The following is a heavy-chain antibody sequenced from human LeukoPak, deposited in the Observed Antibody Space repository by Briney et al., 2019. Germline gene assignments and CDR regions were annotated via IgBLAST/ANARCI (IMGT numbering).Heavy chain of an antibody. D-gene: IGHD4-17*01. V-gene: IGHV4-39*02. CDR3: ASEPVDDYGDNDRGDFFDH. J-gene: IGHJ4*02. CDR1: GGSFSSSSTH. CDR2: IYYSGLT. Sequence: SETLSLTCTVSGGSFSSSSTHWGWVRQPPGKGPQWIASIYYSGLTYDNPSLKSRVSISVDPSKNHFSRKVSSVTAANMAVYYCASEPVDDYGDNDRGDFFDHWGQGTLVTVSS.